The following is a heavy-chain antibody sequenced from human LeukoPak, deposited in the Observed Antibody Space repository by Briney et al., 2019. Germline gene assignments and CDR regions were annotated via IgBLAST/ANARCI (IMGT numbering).Heavy chain of an antibody. CDR1: AFTFSSYG. Sequence: PGGSLRLSCAASAFTFSSYGMNWVRQSPGKGLEWVSYISSSGSSKYYADSVKGRFTISRDNAKNSLYLQMNSLRAEDTAVYFCAKRGVVIRVFLVGFHKEAYYFDSWGQGALVTVSS. CDR2: ISSSGSSK. D-gene: IGHD3-10*01. J-gene: IGHJ4*02. CDR3: AKRGVVIRVFLVGFHKEAYYFDS. V-gene: IGHV3-48*03.